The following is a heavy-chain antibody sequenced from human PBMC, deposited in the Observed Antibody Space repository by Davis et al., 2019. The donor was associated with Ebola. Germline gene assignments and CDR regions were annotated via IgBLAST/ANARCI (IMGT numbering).Heavy chain of an antibody. V-gene: IGHV3-30*04. CDR1: GFTFSSYA. Sequence: GESLKISCAASGFTFSSYAMHWVRQAPGKGLEWVAVISYDGSNKYYADSVKGRFTISRDNSKNTLYLQMNSLRAEDTAVYYCARDGFRYYDFWSGRFDPWGQGTLVTVSS. D-gene: IGHD3-3*01. J-gene: IGHJ5*02. CDR3: ARDGFRYYDFWSGRFDP. CDR2: ISYDGSNK.